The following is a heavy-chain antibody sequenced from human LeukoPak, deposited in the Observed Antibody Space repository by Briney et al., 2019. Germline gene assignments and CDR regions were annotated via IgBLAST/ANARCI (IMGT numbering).Heavy chain of an antibody. CDR1: GGSISSGGYS. Sequence: PSQTLSLTCAVSGGSISSGGYSWSWIRQPPGKGLEWIGYIYYSGSTYYNPSLKSRVTISVDTSKNQFSLKLSSVTAADTAVYYCARSRTMVRGVTDAFDIWGQGTMVTVSS. D-gene: IGHD3-10*01. J-gene: IGHJ3*02. V-gene: IGHV4-30-4*07. CDR3: ARSRTMVRGVTDAFDI. CDR2: IYYSGST.